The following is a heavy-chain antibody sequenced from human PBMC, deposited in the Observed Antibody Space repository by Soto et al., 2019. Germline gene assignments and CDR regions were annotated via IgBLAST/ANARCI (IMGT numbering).Heavy chain of an antibody. D-gene: IGHD1-26*01. Sequence: SETLSLTCAVYGGSFSGYYWSWIRQPPGKGLEWIGEINHSGSTNYNPSLKSRVTISVDTSKNQFSLKLSSLSAADTAVYYCARAESVGHPVGPDYWGQGTLVTVS. J-gene: IGHJ4*02. CDR2: INHSGST. V-gene: IGHV4-34*01. CDR3: ARAESVGHPVGPDY. CDR1: GGSFSGYY.